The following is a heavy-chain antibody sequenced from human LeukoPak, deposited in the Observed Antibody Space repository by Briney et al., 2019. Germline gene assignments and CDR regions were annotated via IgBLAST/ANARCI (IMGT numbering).Heavy chain of an antibody. CDR1: GLTISSNY. CDR2: IYSGGST. CDR3: ARDRYYSNYYYYGMDV. D-gene: IGHD4-11*01. J-gene: IGHJ6*02. V-gene: IGHV3-66*01. Sequence: GGSLRLSCAASGLTISSNYMSWVRQAPGKGLEWVSVIYSGGSTYYADSVKGRFTISRDNSKNTPYLQMNSLRAEDTAVYYCARDRYYSNYYYYGMDVWGQGTTVTVSS.